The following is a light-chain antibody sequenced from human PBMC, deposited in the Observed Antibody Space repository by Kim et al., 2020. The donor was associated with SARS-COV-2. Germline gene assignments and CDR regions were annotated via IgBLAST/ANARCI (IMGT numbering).Light chain of an antibody. CDR3: QSYDSSLREV. CDR2: GTS. J-gene: IGLJ3*02. Sequence: QGFPISCTWAISNIRAGYDVPWSQQLPGTAPNLLIYGTSNRPSGVPDRFSGSKSGTSASLAIPGLQAEDESDYYCQSYDSSLREVFGGGTQLTVL. V-gene: IGLV1-40*01. CDR1: ISNIRAGYD.